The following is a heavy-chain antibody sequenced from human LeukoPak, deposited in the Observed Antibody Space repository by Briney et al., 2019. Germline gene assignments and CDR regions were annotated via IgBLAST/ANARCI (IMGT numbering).Heavy chain of an antibody. Sequence: GGSLRLSCAASGFTFSSYWMSWVRQAPGKGLEWVGRIKSKADGGTTDYAVPVKGRFTISRDDSKNTLYLQMNSLKTEDTAVYYCTTDRGDYGIPYWGQGTLVTVSS. CDR2: IKSKADGGTT. D-gene: IGHD4-17*01. CDR1: GFTFSSYW. J-gene: IGHJ4*02. CDR3: TTDRGDYGIPY. V-gene: IGHV3-15*01.